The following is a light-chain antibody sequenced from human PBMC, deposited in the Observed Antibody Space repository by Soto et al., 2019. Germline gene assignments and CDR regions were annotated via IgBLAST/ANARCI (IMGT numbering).Light chain of an antibody. V-gene: IGKV3-20*01. J-gene: IGKJ1*01. CDR2: GAS. CDR3: QQYCSSPPT. Sequence: EIVLTQSPGTLSLSPGERATLSCTASQSVSSSYLAWYQQKPGQAPRLLIYGASSRATGIPDRFSGSGSGTDFTLNISRLEPEDFAVYYCQQYCSSPPTFGQGTKVEIK. CDR1: QSVSSSY.